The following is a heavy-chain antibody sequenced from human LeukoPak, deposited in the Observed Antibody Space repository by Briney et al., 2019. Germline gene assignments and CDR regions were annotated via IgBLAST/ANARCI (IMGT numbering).Heavy chain of an antibody. D-gene: IGHD4-11*01. CDR1: GYSFTSYW. CDR2: IYPVDSDT. CDR3: ARGDYSNHESGGTYGMDV. J-gene: IGHJ6*02. V-gene: IGHV5-51*01. Sequence: GESLMISCKGSGYSFTSYWIGWGRQMAGEGLEWMGIIYPVDSDTRYSTSYQGHVTISANKSISNAYLQWSILKASDTAMYYCARGDYSNHESGGTYGMDVWGQGTTVTVSS.